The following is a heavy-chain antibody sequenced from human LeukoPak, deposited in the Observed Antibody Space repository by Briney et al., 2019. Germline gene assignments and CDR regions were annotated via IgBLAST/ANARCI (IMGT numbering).Heavy chain of an antibody. D-gene: IGHD2-2*03. CDR3: ARGGWIVGYYYDY. J-gene: IGHJ4*02. V-gene: IGHV3-7*01. CDR1: AFTVFTMQ. Sequence: GGSLRLLFSASAFTVFTMQWGRHRQAPGKGLEWVANIKQDGSEKYYVGSVKGRFTISRDNAKDSLYLQMNSLRAEDTAVYYCARGGWIVGYYYDYWGQGTLVTVSS. CDR2: IKQDGSEK.